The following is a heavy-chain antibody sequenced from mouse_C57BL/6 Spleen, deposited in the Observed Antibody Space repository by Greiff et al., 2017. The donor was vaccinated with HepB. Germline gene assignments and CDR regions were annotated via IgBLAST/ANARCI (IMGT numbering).Heavy chain of an antibody. V-gene: IGHV5-4*01. Sequence: DVHLVESGGGLVKPGGSLKLSCAASGFTFSSYAMSWVRQTPEKRLEWVATISDGGSYTYYPDNIKGRFTISRDNAKNNLYLQMSHLKSEDTAMYYCARALTHYYGSSFWFAYWGQGTLVTVSA. CDR1: GFTFSSYA. CDR2: ISDGGSYT. D-gene: IGHD1-1*01. J-gene: IGHJ3*01. CDR3: ARALTHYYGSSFWFAY.